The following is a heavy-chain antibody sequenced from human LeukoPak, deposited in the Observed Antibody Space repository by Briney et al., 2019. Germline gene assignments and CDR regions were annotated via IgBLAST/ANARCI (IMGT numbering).Heavy chain of an antibody. CDR2: IYYSGST. V-gene: IGHV4-39*07. CDR3: ARDRGGYNYY. Sequence: SETLSLTCTVSGGSISSSSYYWGWIRQPPGKGLEWIGSIYYSGSTNYNPSLKSRVTISVDTSKNQFSLKLSSVTAADTAVYYCARDRGGYNYYWGQGTLVTVSS. D-gene: IGHD5-24*01. J-gene: IGHJ4*02. CDR1: GGSISSSSYY.